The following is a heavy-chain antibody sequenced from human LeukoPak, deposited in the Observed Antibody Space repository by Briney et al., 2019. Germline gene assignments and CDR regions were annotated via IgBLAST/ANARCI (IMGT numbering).Heavy chain of an antibody. CDR1: GGTFTSYA. Sequence: ASVKVSCKASGGTFTSYAISWVRQAPGQGLEWMGGIIPIFSTAKYAQKFQGRVTITADESTSTAYMELSSLRSEDTAVYYCARGFVGYMDVWGKGTTVTVSS. D-gene: IGHD2-15*01. J-gene: IGHJ6*03. V-gene: IGHV1-69*13. CDR3: ARGFVGYMDV. CDR2: IIPIFSTA.